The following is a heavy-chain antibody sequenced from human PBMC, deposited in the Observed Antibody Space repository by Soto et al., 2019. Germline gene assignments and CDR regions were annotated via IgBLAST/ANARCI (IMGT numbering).Heavy chain of an antibody. CDR3: ARDPRWEYMAYDN. D-gene: IGHD1-26*01. V-gene: IGHV3-48*02. CDR1: GFSFDSYS. Sequence: VVLVESGGGLVQPGGSLRLSCAASGFSFDSYSMNWVRQAPGKGLEWVAYISPSSDTIYYADSVKGRFTISRDNAKKSLFLQMSSVRDQDTAGYHCARDPRWEYMAYDNWGQGTQVTVPP. J-gene: IGHJ4*02. CDR2: ISPSSDTI.